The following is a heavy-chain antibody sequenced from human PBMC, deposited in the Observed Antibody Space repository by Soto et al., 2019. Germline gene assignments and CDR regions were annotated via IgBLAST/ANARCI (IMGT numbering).Heavy chain of an antibody. Sequence: EVQLLESGGGLVQPGGSLRLSCAASGFTFNNYAMTWVRQAPGKGLEWVSAISGGGDTTSYADSVKGRFTVSRDGSKNTLYMQMSSLRAEETALYYCAKVRGGSGSLTTRVDFWRQGTLVTVSS. V-gene: IGHV3-23*01. CDR2: ISGGGDTT. CDR3: AKVRGGSGSLTTRVDF. J-gene: IGHJ4*02. CDR1: GFTFNNYA. D-gene: IGHD3-10*01.